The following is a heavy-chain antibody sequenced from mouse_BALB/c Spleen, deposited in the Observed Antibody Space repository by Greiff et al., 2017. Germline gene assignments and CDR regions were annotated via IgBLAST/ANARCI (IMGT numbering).Heavy chain of an antibody. CDR1: GYSFTGYF. CDR2: INPYNGDT. D-gene: IGHD1-1*01. Sequence: LQESGPELVKPGASVKISCKASGYSFTGYFMNWVMQSHGKSLEWIGRINPYNGDTFYNQKFKGKATLTVDKSSSTAHMELRSLASEDSAVYYCAREKITTVVDAMDYWGQGTSVTVSS. J-gene: IGHJ4*01. CDR3: AREKITTVVDAMDY. V-gene: IGHV1-20*02.